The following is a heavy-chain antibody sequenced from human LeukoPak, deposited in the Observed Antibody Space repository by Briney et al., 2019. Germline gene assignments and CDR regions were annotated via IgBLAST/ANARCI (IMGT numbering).Heavy chain of an antibody. D-gene: IGHD6-13*01. CDR3: ARDTAAAGTNRYYYYGMDV. V-gene: IGHV1-2*04. CDR1: GYTFTGYY. J-gene: IGHJ6*02. CDR2: INPNRGGT. Sequence: ASVTVSCKASGYTFTGYYMHWVRQAPGQGLEWMGWINPNRGGTNYAQKFQGWVTMTRDTSISTAYMELSRLRSDDTAVYYCARDTAAAGTNRYYYYGMDVWGQGTTVTVSS.